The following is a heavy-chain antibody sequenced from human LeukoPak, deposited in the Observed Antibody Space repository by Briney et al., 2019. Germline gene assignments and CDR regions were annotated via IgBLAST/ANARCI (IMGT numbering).Heavy chain of an antibody. CDR2: IYIGGST. J-gene: IGHJ4*02. Sequence: GGSLRLSCAASGFTVSSNYMSWVRQAPGEGLEWVSVIYIGGSTYYADSVKGRFTISRDISKNTLYLQMNSLRAEDTAMYYCARLGFVVPAVIFDYWGQGTLVTVSS. CDR3: ARLGFVVPAVIFDY. D-gene: IGHD2-2*02. CDR1: GFTVSSNY. V-gene: IGHV3-53*01.